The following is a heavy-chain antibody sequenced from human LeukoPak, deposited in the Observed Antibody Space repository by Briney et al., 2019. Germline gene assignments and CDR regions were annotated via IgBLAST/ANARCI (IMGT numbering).Heavy chain of an antibody. CDR2: IYYSGST. CDR3: ARGGQGYYDSSGYSTDSLDY. Sequence: PSETLSLTCTVSGGSISSYYWSWIRQPPGKGLEWIGYIYYSGSTNYNPSLKSRVTLSVDTSKNQFSLKLSSVTAADTAVYYCARGGQGYYDSSGYSTDSLDYWGQGTLVTVSS. J-gene: IGHJ4*02. V-gene: IGHV4-59*01. CDR1: GGSISSYY. D-gene: IGHD3-22*01.